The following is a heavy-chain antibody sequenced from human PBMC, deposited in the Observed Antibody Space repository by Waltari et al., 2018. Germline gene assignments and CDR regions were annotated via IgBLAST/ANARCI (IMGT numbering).Heavy chain of an antibody. CDR3: ARDNRWDQGDYYYYYMDV. CDR1: GYTFTGYY. D-gene: IGHD1-26*01. CDR2: MNPNSGGT. Sequence: QVQLVQSGAEVKKPGASVKVSCKASGYTFTGYYMHWVRQAPGQGLEWMGRMNPNSGGTNYAQKFQGRVTMTRDTSISTAYMELSRLRSDDTAVYYCARDNRWDQGDYYYYYMDVWGKGTTVTVSS. J-gene: IGHJ6*03. V-gene: IGHV1-2*06.